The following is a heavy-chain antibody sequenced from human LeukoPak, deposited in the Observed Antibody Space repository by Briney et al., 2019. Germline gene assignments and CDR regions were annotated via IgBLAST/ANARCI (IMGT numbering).Heavy chain of an antibody. D-gene: IGHD3-10*01. V-gene: IGHV3-33*01. Sequence: GGSLRLSCAASGFTFSSYGMHWVRQAPGKGLEWVAVIWYDGSNKYYADSVKGRFTISRDDSKNTLYLQMNSLRAEDTAVYYCARVRRPSDAFDIWGQGTMVTVSS. CDR3: ARVRRPSDAFDI. CDR2: IWYDGSNK. J-gene: IGHJ3*02. CDR1: GFTFSSYG.